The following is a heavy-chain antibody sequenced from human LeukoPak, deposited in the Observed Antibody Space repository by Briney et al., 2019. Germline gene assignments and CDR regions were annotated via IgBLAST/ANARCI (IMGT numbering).Heavy chain of an antibody. CDR3: ARDHSGYDYDAFDI. CDR1: GFTFSNNW. Sequence: PGGSLRLSCAASGFTFSNNWLTWVRHAPGKGLEWVANINPDGSAKDYVDSVKGRFTISRDKAKNSLYLQMNSLRAEDTAVYYCARDHSGYDYDAFDIWGQGTMVTVSS. V-gene: IGHV3-7*05. CDR2: INPDGSAK. J-gene: IGHJ3*02. D-gene: IGHD5-12*01.